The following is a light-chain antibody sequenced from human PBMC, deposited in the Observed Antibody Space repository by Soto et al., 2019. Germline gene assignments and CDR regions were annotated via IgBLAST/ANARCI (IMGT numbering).Light chain of an antibody. J-gene: IGLJ1*01. Sequence: QSALTQPASVSGSPGQSITISCTGTSSDVGAYKYVSWYQQHPGKAPKVMIYEVSNRPSGVSNRFSGSKSGNTASLTISGVQAEDEADYFCSSYSSSSTLFVFGTGTKVTVL. CDR3: SSYSSSSTLFV. V-gene: IGLV2-14*01. CDR1: SSDVGAYKY. CDR2: EVS.